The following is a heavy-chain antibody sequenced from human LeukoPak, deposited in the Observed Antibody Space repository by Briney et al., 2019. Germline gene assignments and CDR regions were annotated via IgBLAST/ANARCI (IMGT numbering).Heavy chain of an antibody. Sequence: GGSLRLSCAASGFTFSSYGMHWVRQAPGKGLEWVAVISYDGSNKYYADSVKGRFTISRDKSKNTLDLQMNSLRAEDTAVYYCAKDGSITAAGGFYPWGQGTLVTVSS. CDR3: AKDGSITAAGGFYP. J-gene: IGHJ5*02. D-gene: IGHD6-13*01. V-gene: IGHV3-30*18. CDR2: ISYDGSNK. CDR1: GFTFSSYG.